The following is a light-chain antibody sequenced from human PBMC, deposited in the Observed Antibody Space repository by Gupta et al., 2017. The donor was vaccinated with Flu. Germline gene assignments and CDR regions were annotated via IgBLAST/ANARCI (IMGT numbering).Light chain of an antibody. Sequence: VTLGQPASISCRSSQGLVYSDGNTYLHWFQQRPGQSPRRLIHLVSYRYLGVPDRFSGSGSGTYFTLKISRGEADNVGVSYCIQGEHWPWTFGQGTKVEI. CDR3: IQGEHWPWT. CDR1: QGLVYSDGNTY. J-gene: IGKJ1*01. V-gene: IGKV2-30*01. CDR2: LVS.